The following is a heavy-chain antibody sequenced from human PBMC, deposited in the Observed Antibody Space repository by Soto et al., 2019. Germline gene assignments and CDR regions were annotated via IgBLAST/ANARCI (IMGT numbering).Heavy chain of an antibody. D-gene: IGHD3-16*02. V-gene: IGHV1-18*01. CDR2: ISAYNGNT. Sequence: QVQLVQSGAEVKKPGASVKVSCKASGYTFTTYGISWLRQAPGQGLEWMGWISAYNGNTNYAQKLQGRVTMTTDTSTSTAYMELRSLRSDDTAVYYCARDRRYMITFGGVIAPDYWGQGTLVTVSS. J-gene: IGHJ4*02. CDR3: ARDRRYMITFGGVIAPDY. CDR1: GYTFTTYG.